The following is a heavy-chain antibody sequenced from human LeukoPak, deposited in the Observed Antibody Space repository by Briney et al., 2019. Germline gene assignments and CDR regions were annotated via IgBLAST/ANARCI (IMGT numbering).Heavy chain of an antibody. CDR1: EFTFSNYW. Sequence: GGSLRLSCAASEFTFSNYWMSWVRQAPGKGLEWVANIKQDGSEKYYVDSVKGRFTISRDNAKNSLYLQLNSLRAEDTAVYYCAKDFPFIVVVPAAADDYFDYWGQGTLVTVSS. J-gene: IGHJ4*02. V-gene: IGHV3-7*01. CDR3: AKDFPFIVVVPAAADDYFDY. CDR2: IKQDGSEK. D-gene: IGHD2-2*01.